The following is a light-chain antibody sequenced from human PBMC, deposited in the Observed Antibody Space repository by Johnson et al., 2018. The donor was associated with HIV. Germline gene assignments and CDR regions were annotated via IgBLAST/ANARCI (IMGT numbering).Light chain of an antibody. Sequence: QSALTQPPSVSAAPGQKVTISCSGSSSNIGNNYVSWYQQLPGTAPKLLIYDNNKRPSGIPDRFSGSKSGPSATLGIPGLPTGDEADYYCGTWDSSLSSYVFGTGTKVTVL. J-gene: IGLJ1*01. CDR2: DNN. V-gene: IGLV1-51*01. CDR1: SSNIGNNY. CDR3: GTWDSSLSSYV.